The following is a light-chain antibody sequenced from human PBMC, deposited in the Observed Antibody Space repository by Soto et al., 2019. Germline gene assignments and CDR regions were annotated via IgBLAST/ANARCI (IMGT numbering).Light chain of an antibody. Sequence: DIQMTQSPSTLAASVGDRVSITCRASQNIVIWLAWYQQKPGKAPKLLNYKASTLESGVPSRFSGSGSGTEFTLTISSLQPDDFATYYCQQCNSYPYTFGPGTKLEIK. J-gene: IGKJ2*01. CDR1: QNIVIW. CDR2: KAS. CDR3: QQCNSYPYT. V-gene: IGKV1-5*03.